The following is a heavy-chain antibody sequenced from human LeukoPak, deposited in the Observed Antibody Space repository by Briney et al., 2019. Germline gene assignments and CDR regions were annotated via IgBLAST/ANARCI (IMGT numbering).Heavy chain of an antibody. CDR2: IVVGSVNP. CDR1: GFTFTSSA. V-gene: IGHV1-58*01. J-gene: IGHJ4*02. CDR3: AALISRGLVREPLDY. Sequence: ASVKVSCKAPGFTFTSSAVQCVRQARGQRLGWIGRIVVGSVNPNYAQKFQERVTITRDMSTSTAYMELSSLRSEDTAVYYCAALISRGLVREPLDYWGQGTLVTVSS. D-gene: IGHD6-19*01.